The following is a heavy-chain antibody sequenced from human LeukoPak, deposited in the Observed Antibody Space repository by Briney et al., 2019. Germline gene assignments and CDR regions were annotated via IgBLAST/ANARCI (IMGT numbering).Heavy chain of an antibody. CDR3: ARDRYGSGSYYYFQH. J-gene: IGHJ1*01. V-gene: IGHV1-69*13. CDR2: IIPIFGTA. Sequence: ASVKVYCKASGGTFSSYAISWVRQAPGQGLEWMGGIIPIFGTANYAQKFQGRVTITADESTSTAYMELSSLRSEDTAVYYCARDRYGSGSYYYFQHWGQGTLVTVSS. CDR1: GGTFSSYA. D-gene: IGHD3-10*01.